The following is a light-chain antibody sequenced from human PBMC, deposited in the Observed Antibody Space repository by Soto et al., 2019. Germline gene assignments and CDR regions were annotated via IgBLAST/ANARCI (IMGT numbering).Light chain of an antibody. J-gene: IGKJ1*01. CDR2: GAA. CDR3: QQYGSSPQT. Sequence: IVFTQSPGTLTLSPGERATLSCRAIQRVSSSYLAWYQQKPGQAPRLLIYGAASRATGSPDRFSGSGSGTDFTLTISRLEPEDFAVYYCQQYGSSPQTFGQGTKV. CDR1: QRVSSSY. V-gene: IGKV3-20*01.